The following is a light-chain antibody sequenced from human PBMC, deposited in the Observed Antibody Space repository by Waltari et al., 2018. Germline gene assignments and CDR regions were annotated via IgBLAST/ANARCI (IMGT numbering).Light chain of an antibody. CDR1: QSVSSSY. CDR3: QQYGSSPWT. J-gene: IGKJ1*01. V-gene: IGKV3-20*01. Sequence: EIVLTQSPDTLSLSPGERATLSCRASQSVSSSYLAWYQQTPGQAPRLLLFGASSRATGIPDRFSGSGSGTDFTLTISRLEPEDFAVYYCQQYGSSPWTFGQGTKVEIK. CDR2: GAS.